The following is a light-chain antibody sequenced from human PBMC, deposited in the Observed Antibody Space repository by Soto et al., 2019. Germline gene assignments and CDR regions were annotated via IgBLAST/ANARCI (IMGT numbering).Light chain of an antibody. J-gene: IGKJ5*01. V-gene: IGKV1-16*02. CDR2: AAS. CDR1: QDISNF. CDR3: QQYMRYPVT. Sequence: DIQMTQSPSSLSASVGDRVTITCRASQDISNFLAWFQQKPGKAPKSLISAASSLYSGVPSKFSGSGSGTDFTLTINSLQPDDSATYYCQQYMRYPVTFGQGTRLEMK.